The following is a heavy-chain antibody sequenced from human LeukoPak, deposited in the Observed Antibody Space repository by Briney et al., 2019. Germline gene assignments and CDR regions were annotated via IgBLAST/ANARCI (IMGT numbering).Heavy chain of an antibody. CDR3: ARRDSTSTFDY. D-gene: IGHD1-1*01. CDR2: ISRSSDAI. CDR1: GFTFSSYW. J-gene: IGHJ4*02. V-gene: IGHV3-48*01. Sequence: GGSLRLSCAASGFTFSSYWMSWVRQAPGKGLEWVSYISRSSDAIYYENSVKGRFTISRDNAKNSLYLQMNSLRAEDTAVYYCARRDSTSTFDYWGQGTLVTVSS.